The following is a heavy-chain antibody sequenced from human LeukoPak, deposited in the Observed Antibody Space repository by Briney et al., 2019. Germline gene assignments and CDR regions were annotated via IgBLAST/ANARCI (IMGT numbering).Heavy chain of an antibody. CDR1: GYAFTDYY. V-gene: IGHV1-2*02. CDR3: ARRGGIAAVDTKWFAP. Sequence: GASVRVSCKASGYAFTDYYMHWVRQAPGQGLEWLGWINPNSGGTNYAQYFQDRVTMTRDTSISTAYMEVSRLRSDDTAMYYCARRGGIAAVDTKWFAPWGQGTLVTVSS. J-gene: IGHJ5*02. D-gene: IGHD6-13*01. CDR2: INPNSGGT.